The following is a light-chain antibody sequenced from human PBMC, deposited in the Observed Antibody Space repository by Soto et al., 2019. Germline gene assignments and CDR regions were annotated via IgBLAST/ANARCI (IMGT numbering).Light chain of an antibody. CDR1: QSINTG. J-gene: IGKJ2*01. CDR3: QQYKSYST. Sequence: DIQMTQSPSTLSASVGDRVTITCRASQSINTGLDWYKQKPGKAPRFLIYQASSLESGVPPRFSGSGFGTEFPLTISNLQPDDFATYYCQQYKSYSTFGQGTKLETK. V-gene: IGKV1-5*03. CDR2: QAS.